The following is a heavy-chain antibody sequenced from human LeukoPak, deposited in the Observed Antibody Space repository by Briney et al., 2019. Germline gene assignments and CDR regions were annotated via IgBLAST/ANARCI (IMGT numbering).Heavy chain of an antibody. V-gene: IGHV1-69*04. CDR2: IIPILGIA. CDR3: ARAGGATNNYYGMDV. D-gene: IGHD1-26*01. CDR1: GGTFSSYA. Sequence: GASVKVSCKASGGTFSSYAISWVRQAPGQGLEWMGRIIPILGIANYAQKFQGRVTITADKSTSTAYMELSSLRSEDTAVYYCARAGGATNNYYGMDVWGQGTTVTVSS. J-gene: IGHJ6*02.